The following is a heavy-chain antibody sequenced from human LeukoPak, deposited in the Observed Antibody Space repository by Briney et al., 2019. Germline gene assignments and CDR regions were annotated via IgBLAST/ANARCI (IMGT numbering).Heavy chain of an antibody. CDR2: INHSGST. D-gene: IGHD2-21*01. V-gene: IGHV4-34*01. CDR1: GGSISSYY. Sequence: PSETLSLTCTVSGGSISSYYWSWIRQPPGKGLEWIGEINHSGSTNYNPSLKSRVTISVDTSKNQFSLKLSSVTAADTAVYYCARHIDGGDLDYWGQGTLVTVSS. J-gene: IGHJ4*02. CDR3: ARHIDGGDLDY.